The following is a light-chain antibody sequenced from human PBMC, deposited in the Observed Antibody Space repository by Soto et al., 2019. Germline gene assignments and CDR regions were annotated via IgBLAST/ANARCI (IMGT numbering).Light chain of an antibody. Sequence: EIVLTQSPGTLSLSPGERATLSCRASQSVSSSYLAWYQQKPGQAPRLLIYGASSRATGIPDRFSGSGSGTDLTLTISRLEPEDVAVYYCQQYGGSPPNPFGQGTKLEIK. CDR1: QSVSSSY. CDR2: GAS. V-gene: IGKV3-20*01. J-gene: IGKJ2*01. CDR3: QQYGGSPPNP.